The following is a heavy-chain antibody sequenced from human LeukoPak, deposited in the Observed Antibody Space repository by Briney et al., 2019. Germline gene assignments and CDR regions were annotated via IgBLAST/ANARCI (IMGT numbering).Heavy chain of an antibody. J-gene: IGHJ4*02. V-gene: IGHV4-59*01. Sequence: PSETLSLTCIVSGGSISSYYWSWIRPPPGKGLEYIGYIYYSGSTNYNPSLKSRVTISVDTSKNQFSLKLRSVTAGNTAVYYCARVQGSYSDRHYFDYWGQRTLVTVSS. CDR2: IYYSGST. CDR3: ARVQGSYSDRHYFDY. D-gene: IGHD1-26*01. CDR1: GGSISSYY.